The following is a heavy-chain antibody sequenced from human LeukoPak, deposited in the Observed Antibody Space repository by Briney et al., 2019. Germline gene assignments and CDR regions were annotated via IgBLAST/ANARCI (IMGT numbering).Heavy chain of an antibody. CDR3: AKELESGTMIVGFDY. V-gene: IGHV3-23*01. Sequence: GGSLRLSCAASGFTFSSYAMSWVRQAPGKGLEWVSAISGSGGSTYFADSVKGRFTISRDDSKNTLYLQMNSLRAEDTAVYYCAKELESGTMIVGFDYWGQGTLVTVSS. D-gene: IGHD3-22*01. CDR2: ISGSGGST. CDR1: GFTFSSYA. J-gene: IGHJ4*02.